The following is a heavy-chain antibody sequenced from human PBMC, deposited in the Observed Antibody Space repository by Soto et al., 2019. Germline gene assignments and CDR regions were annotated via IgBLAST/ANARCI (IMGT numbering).Heavy chain of an antibody. CDR2: IYYSGST. J-gene: IGHJ3*02. V-gene: IGHV4-31*03. CDR1: GGSISSGGYY. CDR3: ARAPTLFGVEDAFDI. Sequence: QVQLQESGPGLVKPSQTLSLTCTVSGGSISSGGYYWSWIRQHPGKGLEWIGYIYYSGSTYYNPSLKSRVTISVDTSKNQFSLKLSSVTAADTAVYYCARAPTLFGVEDAFDIWGQGTMVXVSS. D-gene: IGHD3-3*01.